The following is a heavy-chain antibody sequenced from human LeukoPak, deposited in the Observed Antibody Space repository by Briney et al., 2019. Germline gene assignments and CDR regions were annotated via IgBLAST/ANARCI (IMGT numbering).Heavy chain of an antibody. J-gene: IGHJ4*02. Sequence: GGSLRLSCAASGFIFSSYWMNWIRQTPGKGLEWVASIKQDGSEKYYVDAVQGRFTISRDNAKNSLYLQMNSLRAEDTAVYYCASDGPAAGLYFDYWGQGMLVTVSS. CDR3: ASDGPAAGLYFDY. CDR2: IKQDGSEK. CDR1: GFIFSSYW. V-gene: IGHV3-7*03. D-gene: IGHD6-13*01.